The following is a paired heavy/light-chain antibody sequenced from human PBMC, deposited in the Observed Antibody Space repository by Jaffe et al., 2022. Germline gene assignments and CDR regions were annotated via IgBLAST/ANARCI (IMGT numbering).Heavy chain of an antibody. CDR3: ARDKSTPYEVATILNWFDP. CDR1: GYSISSGYY. V-gene: IGHV4-38-2*02. CDR2: IYHSGST. J-gene: IGHJ5*02. Sequence: QVQLQESGPGLVKPSETLSLTCAVSGYSISSGYYWGWIRQPPGKGLEWIGSIYHSGSTYYNPSLKSRVTISVDTSKNQFSLKLSSVTAADTAVYYCARDKSTPYEVATILNWFDPWGQGTLVTVSS. D-gene: IGHD5-12*01.
Light chain of an antibody. J-gene: IGLJ2*01. Sequence: QSALTQPASVSGSPGQSITISCTGTSSDVGGYNYVSWYQQHPGKAPKLMIYDVSNRPSGVSNRFSGSKSGNTASLTISGLQAEDEADYYCSSYTSSSTPDVVFGGGTKLTVL. CDR2: DVS. V-gene: IGLV2-14*03. CDR3: SSYTSSSTPDVV. CDR1: SSDVGGYNY.